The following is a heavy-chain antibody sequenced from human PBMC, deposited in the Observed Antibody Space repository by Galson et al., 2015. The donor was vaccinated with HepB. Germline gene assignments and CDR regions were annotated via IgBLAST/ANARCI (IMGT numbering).Heavy chain of an antibody. V-gene: IGHV1-2*02. J-gene: IGHJ6*02. CDR2: INPNSGGT. D-gene: IGHD3-10*01. Sequence: CKASGYTFTGYYIHWVRQAPGQRFEWMGWINPNSGGTNYAQNFQGRVTMTRDTPISTAYMDLIRLTSDDTGVYYCASSTIYGSGSPHYHYYYGMDVWGQGTTVTVSS. CDR1: GYTFTGYY. CDR3: ASSTIYGSGSPHYHYYYGMDV.